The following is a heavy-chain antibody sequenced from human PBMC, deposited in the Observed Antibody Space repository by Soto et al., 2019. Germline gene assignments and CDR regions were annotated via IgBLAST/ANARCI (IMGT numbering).Heavy chain of an antibody. CDR1: GFTFSDYY. CDR3: ARVRALDSRAVYYYYYYMDV. J-gene: IGHJ6*03. D-gene: IGHD3-22*01. Sequence: GGSLRLSCAASGFTFSDYYMSWIRQAPGKGLEWVSYISSSGSTIYYADSVKGRFTISRDNAKNSLYLQMNSLRAEDTAVYYCARVRALDSRAVYYYYYYMDVWGKGTTVTVSS. CDR2: ISSSGSTI. V-gene: IGHV3-11*01.